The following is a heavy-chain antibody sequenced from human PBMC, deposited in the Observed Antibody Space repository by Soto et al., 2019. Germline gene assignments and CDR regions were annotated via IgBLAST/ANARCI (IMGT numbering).Heavy chain of an antibody. CDR1: GFTFNICG. CDR3: AKDQASGQGSFDS. CDR2: ISYDGSNQ. Sequence: GGSLRLSCAASGFTFNICGMHWVRQAPDKGLEWVELISYDGSNQYYADSVKGRLTISRDNSKNTLFLQMNSLRADDTAVYYCAKDQASGQGSFDSWGQGTLVTVSS. V-gene: IGHV3-30*18. J-gene: IGHJ4*02.